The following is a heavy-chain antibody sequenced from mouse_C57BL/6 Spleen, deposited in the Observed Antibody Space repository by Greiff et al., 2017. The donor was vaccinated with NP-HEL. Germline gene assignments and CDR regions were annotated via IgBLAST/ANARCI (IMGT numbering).Heavy chain of an antibody. CDR2: INPNNGGT. Sequence: EVQLQQSGPELVKPGASVKISCKASGYTFTDYYMNWVKQSHGKSLEWIGDINPNNGGTSYNQKFKGKATLTVDKSSSTAYMELRSLTSEDSAVYYCARWGLGFGFDYWGQGTTLTVSS. CDR1: GYTFTDYY. D-gene: IGHD3-1*01. CDR3: ARWGLGFGFDY. V-gene: IGHV1-26*01. J-gene: IGHJ2*01.